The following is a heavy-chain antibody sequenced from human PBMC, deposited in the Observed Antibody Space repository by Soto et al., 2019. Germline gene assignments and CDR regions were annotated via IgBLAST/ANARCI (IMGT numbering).Heavy chain of an antibody. CDR2: IYFSAST. J-gene: IGHJ4*02. Sequence: QVQLQESGPGLVKPSETLSLTCTVSGDSMNAYYWSWIRQPPGKGLEWIGYIYFSASTNFSPSLKSRVTLPLDTSKTQFFLKLTSVAAADTAVYYCARAWAVPGSHWGDWGRGTLVTVSS. V-gene: IGHV4-59*01. CDR3: ARAWAVPGSHWGD. D-gene: IGHD6-19*01. CDR1: GDSMNAYY.